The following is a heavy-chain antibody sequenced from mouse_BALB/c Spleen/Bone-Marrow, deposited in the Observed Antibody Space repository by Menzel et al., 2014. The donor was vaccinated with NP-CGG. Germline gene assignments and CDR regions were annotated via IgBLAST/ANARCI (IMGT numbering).Heavy chain of an antibody. D-gene: IGHD2-14*01. Sequence: VQLQQPGAELVKPGVSAKLSCTASGFNIKDTYMHWVKQRPEQGLEWIGRIDPANGNTKYDPKIQGKATITADTSSNTAYLKLISLTSEDPAVYYCATFYRYDRRFAHWGQGTLVTVSA. CDR3: ATFYRYDRRFAH. J-gene: IGHJ3*01. CDR1: GFNIKDTY. CDR2: IDPANGNT. V-gene: IGHV14-3*02.